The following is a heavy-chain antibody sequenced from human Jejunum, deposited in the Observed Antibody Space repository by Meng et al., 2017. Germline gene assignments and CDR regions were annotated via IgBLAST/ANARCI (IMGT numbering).Heavy chain of an antibody. CDR1: GFTFSSYG. CDR3: ATSRTFDY. Sequence: GESLKISCAASGFTFSSYGMSWVRQAPGKGLEWVANIKQDGSEKYYVDSVKGRFTISRDHAKNSLYLQMNSLRAEATALYYCATSRTFDYWGQGTLVTVSS. D-gene: IGHD1-14*01. J-gene: IGHJ4*02. CDR2: IKQDGSEK. V-gene: IGHV3-7*01.